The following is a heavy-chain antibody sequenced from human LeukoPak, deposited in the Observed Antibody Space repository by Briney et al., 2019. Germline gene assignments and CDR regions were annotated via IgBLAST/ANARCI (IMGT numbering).Heavy chain of an antibody. CDR2: ISYDGSNK. CDR1: GFTFSSYG. Sequence: GGSLTLSCAASGFTFSSYGMHWVRQAPGKGLEWVAVISYDGSNKYYADSVKGRFTISRDNSKNTLYLQMNSLRAEDTAVYYCARDRMVRGDDYWGQGTLVTVSS. V-gene: IGHV3-30*03. CDR3: ARDRMVRGDDY. D-gene: IGHD3-10*01. J-gene: IGHJ4*02.